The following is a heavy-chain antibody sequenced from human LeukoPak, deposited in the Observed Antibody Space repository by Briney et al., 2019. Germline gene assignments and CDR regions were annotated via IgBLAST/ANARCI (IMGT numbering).Heavy chain of an antibody. CDR3: ARVWPGDSSGYYEFDY. D-gene: IGHD3-22*01. Sequence: PGVSVRLSCAASGFTVSSNYMSWVRQAPGKGLEWVSVIYRCRSTYYADSVRGRFTISRDNSKNTLYLQMNSLGAEDTAVYYCARVWPGDSSGYYEFDYWGQGTLVTV. J-gene: IGHJ4*02. CDR1: GFTVSSNY. CDR2: IYRCRST. V-gene: IGHV3-66*01.